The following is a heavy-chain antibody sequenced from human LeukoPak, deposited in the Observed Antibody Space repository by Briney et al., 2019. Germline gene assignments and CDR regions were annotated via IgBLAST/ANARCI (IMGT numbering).Heavy chain of an antibody. CDR3: ARMDGYNRIFDY. V-gene: IGHV1-69*05. CDR2: IIPIFGTA. D-gene: IGHD5-24*01. J-gene: IGHJ4*02. Sequence: SVKVSCKASGGTFSSYAISWVRQAPGQGLEWMGGIIPIFGTANYAQKFQGRVTITTDESTSTAYMELSSLRSEDTAVYYCARMDGYNRIFDYWGQGTLATVSS. CDR1: GGTFSSYA.